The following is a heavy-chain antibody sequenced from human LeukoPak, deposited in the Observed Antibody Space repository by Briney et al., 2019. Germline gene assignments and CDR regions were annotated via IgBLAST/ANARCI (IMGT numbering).Heavy chain of an antibody. Sequence: PSETLSLTCVVYGGSFSGYYWSWIRQSPGKGLEWIGEINHRGSTNYNPSLKRRVTISLDTSKNQFSLKLSSVTAADTAVYYCARIKGYSYGSGSYRDYWGQGTLVTVSS. D-gene: IGHD3-10*01. CDR1: GGSFSGYY. J-gene: IGHJ4*02. V-gene: IGHV4-34*01. CDR2: INHRGST. CDR3: ARIKGYSYGSGSYRDY.